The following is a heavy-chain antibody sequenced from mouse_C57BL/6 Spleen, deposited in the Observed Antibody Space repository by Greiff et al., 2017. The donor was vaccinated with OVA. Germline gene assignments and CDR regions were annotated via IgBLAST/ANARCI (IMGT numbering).Heavy chain of an antibody. CDR3: ARGIITTVVRGDAMDY. Sequence: QVQLQQSGAELVKPGASVKISCKASGYAFSSYWMNWVKQRPGKGLEWIGQIYPGDGDTNYNGKFKGKATLTADKSSSTAYMQLSSLTSEDSAVYFCARGIITTVVRGDAMDYWGQGTSVTVSS. CDR2: IYPGDGDT. D-gene: IGHD1-1*01. V-gene: IGHV1-80*01. CDR1: GYAFSSYW. J-gene: IGHJ4*01.